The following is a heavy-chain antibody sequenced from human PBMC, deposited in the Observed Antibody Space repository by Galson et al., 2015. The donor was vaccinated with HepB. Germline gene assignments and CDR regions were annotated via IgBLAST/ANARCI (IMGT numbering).Heavy chain of an antibody. CDR3: ARDANKWTPGGYFEL. D-gene: IGHD2-8*02. V-gene: IGHV4-4*07. CDR1: GDSISNYY. Sequence: ETLSLPSTVSGDSISNYYWNWLRHRAGGGLEYIGSIYSSGSADYCSSLKRRVTLSVDTSKNQGSLKVTSPTGADTDVYYCARDANKWTPGGYFELWGRGTLVTV. CDR2: IYSSGSA. J-gene: IGHJ2*01.